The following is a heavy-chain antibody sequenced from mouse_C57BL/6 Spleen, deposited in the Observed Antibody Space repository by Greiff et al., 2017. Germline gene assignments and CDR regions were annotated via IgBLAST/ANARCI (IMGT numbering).Heavy chain of an antibody. J-gene: IGHJ4*01. Sequence: QVQLQQPGTELVKPGASVKLSCKASGYTFTSYWMHWVKQRPGQGLEWIGNINPSNGGTNYNEKFKSKATLTVDKSSSTAYMQLSSLTSEDSAVYYCARGVNYYGSSYNAMDYWGQGTSVTVSS. CDR2: INPSNGGT. CDR3: ARGVNYYGSSYNAMDY. V-gene: IGHV1-53*01. D-gene: IGHD1-1*01. CDR1: GYTFTSYW.